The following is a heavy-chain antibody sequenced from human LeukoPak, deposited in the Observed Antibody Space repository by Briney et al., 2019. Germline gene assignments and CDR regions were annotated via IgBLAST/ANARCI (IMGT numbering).Heavy chain of an antibody. J-gene: IGHJ5*02. V-gene: IGHV4-39*01. D-gene: IGHD1-14*01. Sequence: SETLSLTCTVSGGSISSSSNNWGWIRQPPGKGLEWIGSMYYSGSTYYNPSLKSRVTISVDTSKNQFSLELSSVTAADTAVYYCARLLDRNYEGGAFDPWGRGTLVTVSS. CDR2: MYYSGST. CDR1: GGSISSSSNN. CDR3: ARLLDRNYEGGAFDP.